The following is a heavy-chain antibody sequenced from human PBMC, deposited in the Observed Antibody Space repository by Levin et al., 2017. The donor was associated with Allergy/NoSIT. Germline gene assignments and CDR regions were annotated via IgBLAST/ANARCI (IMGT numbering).Heavy chain of an antibody. Sequence: GGSLRLSCAASGFAFSSYAMHWVRQAPGKGLEWVAVISYDGSNTYYADSVKGRFTISRDNSKNTLYLQMNSLRPEDTAVYYCAREISGYDCWGQGTLVTVSS. V-gene: IGHV3-30-3*01. CDR1: GFAFSSYA. D-gene: IGHD5-12*01. CDR3: AREISGYDC. J-gene: IGHJ4*02. CDR2: ISYDGSNT.